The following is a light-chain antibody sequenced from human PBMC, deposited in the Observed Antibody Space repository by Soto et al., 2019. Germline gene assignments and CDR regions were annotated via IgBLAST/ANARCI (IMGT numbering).Light chain of an antibody. J-gene: IGKJ4*01. CDR3: QQYGSSPLT. V-gene: IGKV3-15*01. CDR1: QSVSNN. CDR2: DAS. Sequence: ILMTQSPATLSVSPGERATLSCRASQSVSNNLAWYQQKPGQAPRLLIYDASTRATGIPARFSGSGSGTEFTLTISRLEPEDVAVYYCQQYGSSPLTFGGGTKVEIK.